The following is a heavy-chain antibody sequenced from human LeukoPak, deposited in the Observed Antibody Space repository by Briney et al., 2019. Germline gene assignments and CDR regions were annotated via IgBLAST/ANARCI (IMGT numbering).Heavy chain of an antibody. CDR3: ARDRGITIYSGAFDI. V-gene: IGHV1-18*01. Sequence: ASVKVSCKASGYTFTSYGISWVRQAPGQGLEWMGWISAYNGNTSYAQKLQGRVTMTTDTSTSTAYMELRSLRSDDTAVYYCARDRGITIYSGAFDIWGQGTMVAVSS. J-gene: IGHJ3*02. D-gene: IGHD3-3*01. CDR1: GYTFTSYG. CDR2: ISAYNGNT.